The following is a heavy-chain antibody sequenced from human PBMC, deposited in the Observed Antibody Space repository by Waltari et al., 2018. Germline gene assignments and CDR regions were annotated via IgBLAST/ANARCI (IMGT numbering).Heavy chain of an antibody. V-gene: IGHV4-39*07. CDR3: VRVGLGYSSGWFDY. Sequence: QLQLQESGPGLVKPSETLSLTCTVSGGSISSSSYYWGWIRQPPGTGREWIGSMRYSGNSYYKPSLKSRVTISVDTSKAQLSLKLSSVTAADTAVYYCVRVGLGYSSGWFDYWGLGALVTVSS. CDR2: MRYSGNS. J-gene: IGHJ4*02. D-gene: IGHD6-19*01. CDR1: GGSISSSSYY.